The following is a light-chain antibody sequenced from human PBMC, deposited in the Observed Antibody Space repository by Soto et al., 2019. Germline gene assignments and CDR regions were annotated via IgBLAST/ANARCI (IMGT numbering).Light chain of an antibody. CDR3: QQYGSSLPAYT. J-gene: IGKJ2*01. V-gene: IGKV3-20*01. Sequence: EIVLTQSPGTLSLSPGERATLSCRASQSVSSSFLAWYQQKPGQAPRLLIYGATSRATGIPDRFSGSGSGTDFTLTISRLEPEDSAGYYCQQYGSSLPAYTFGQGTKLEIK. CDR2: GAT. CDR1: QSVSSSF.